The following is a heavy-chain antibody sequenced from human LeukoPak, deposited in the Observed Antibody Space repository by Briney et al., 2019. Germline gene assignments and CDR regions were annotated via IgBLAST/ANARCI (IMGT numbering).Heavy chain of an antibody. D-gene: IGHD5-24*01. CDR2: IYWDDDK. Sequence: SGPTLVNPTQTLTLTCTFSGFSLSTSGVGVRWIRQPPGKALEWLALIYWDDDKRYSPSLKSRLTITKDTSKNQVVLTMTNMDPVDTATYYCAHRPRDGYSYDKDAFGIWGQGTMVTVSS. J-gene: IGHJ3*02. V-gene: IGHV2-5*02. CDR1: GFSLSTSGVG. CDR3: AHRPRDGYSYDKDAFGI.